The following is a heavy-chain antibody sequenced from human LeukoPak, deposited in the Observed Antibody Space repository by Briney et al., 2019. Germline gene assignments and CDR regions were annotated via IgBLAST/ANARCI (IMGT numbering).Heavy chain of an antibody. CDR3: ARVNAQLIVGATYWCDP. V-gene: IGHV4-59*01. Sequence: SETLSLTCTVSGGSISSYYWSWIRQPPGKGLEWIGYIYYSGSTNYNPSLKSRVTISVDTSKNQFSLKLSSVTAADTAVYYCARVNAQLIVGATYWCDPWGQGTLVTVSS. J-gene: IGHJ5*02. D-gene: IGHD1-26*01. CDR2: IYYSGST. CDR1: GGSISSYY.